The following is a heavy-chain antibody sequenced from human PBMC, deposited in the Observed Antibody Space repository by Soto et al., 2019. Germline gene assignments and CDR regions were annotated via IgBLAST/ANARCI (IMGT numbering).Heavy chain of an antibody. Sequence: KSSETLSLTCTVSGYSISSGYYWAWIRQPPGKGLQWLATISPGGHTYYSPSLKSRVTISLDTSKNQFSLTLSSVTATDTSVYYCARVSGLPVVRGVNIMFDYWGQGTLVTVSS. J-gene: IGHJ4*02. V-gene: IGHV4-38-2*02. D-gene: IGHD3-10*01. CDR3: ARVSGLPVVRGVNIMFDY. CDR1: GYSISSGYY. CDR2: ISPGGHT.